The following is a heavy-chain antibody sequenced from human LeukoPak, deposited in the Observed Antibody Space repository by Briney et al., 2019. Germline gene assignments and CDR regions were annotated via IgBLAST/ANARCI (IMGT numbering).Heavy chain of an antibody. V-gene: IGHV4-59*01. J-gene: IGHJ5*02. D-gene: IGHD6-19*01. Sequence: PAETLSLTCTVSGGSISSYYWSWIRQPPGKGLEWIGYIYDSGSTNYNPSLKSRVTISVDTSKNQFSLKLSSVTAADTAVYYCARVSGYSSGWANWFDPWGQGTLVSVST. CDR1: GGSISSYY. CDR3: ARVSGYSSGWANWFDP. CDR2: IYDSGST.